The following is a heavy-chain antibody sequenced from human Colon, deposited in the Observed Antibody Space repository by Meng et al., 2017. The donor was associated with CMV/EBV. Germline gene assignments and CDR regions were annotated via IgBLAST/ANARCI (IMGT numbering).Heavy chain of an antibody. J-gene: IGHJ4*02. D-gene: IGHD3-3*01. CDR3: ARVLPNYDFWSGYPDY. V-gene: IGHV3-15*01. Sequence: GESLKISCAASGFTFSNAWVTWVRQAPGKGLEWVGRIKSKTDGGTTDYAAPVKGRFTISRDDSKNTLYLQLNSLRVEDTAVYYCARVLPNYDFWSGYPDYWGQGIRVTVSS. CDR2: IKSKTDGGTT. CDR1: GFTFSNAW.